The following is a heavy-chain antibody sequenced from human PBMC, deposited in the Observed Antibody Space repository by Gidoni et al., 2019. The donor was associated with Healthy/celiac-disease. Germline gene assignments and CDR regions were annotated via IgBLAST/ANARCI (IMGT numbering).Heavy chain of an antibody. V-gene: IGHV3-30-3*01. Sequence: QVQLVESGGGVVQPGRSLRLSCAASGFSFSSYAMHWVRQAPGKGLEWVALISYDGINKYYADSVRGRFTISRDNSKNTLYLQMNSLRNEDTAVYYCATERRYGDSGANYFEHWGQGTLLTVSS. J-gene: IGHJ1*01. CDR3: ATERRYGDSGANYFEH. CDR1: GFSFSSYA. CDR2: ISYDGINK. D-gene: IGHD4-17*01.